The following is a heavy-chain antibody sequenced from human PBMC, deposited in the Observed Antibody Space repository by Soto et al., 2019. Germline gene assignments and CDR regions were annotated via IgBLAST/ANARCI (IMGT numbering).Heavy chain of an antibody. CDR3: ANSKGEIVVVPAAKTGLSFYY. J-gene: IGHJ4*02. CDR1: GFTFSSYA. V-gene: IGHV3-23*01. D-gene: IGHD2-2*01. CDR2: ISGSGGSR. Sequence: EVQLLESGGGLVQPGGSLRLSCAASGFTFSSYAMSWVRQAPGKGLEWVSAISGSGGSRYYGDSVKGRFTIARDNSKNTLYQQMHSLRAEDTSVYYCANSKGEIVVVPAAKTGLSFYYWGQGTPVTVAS.